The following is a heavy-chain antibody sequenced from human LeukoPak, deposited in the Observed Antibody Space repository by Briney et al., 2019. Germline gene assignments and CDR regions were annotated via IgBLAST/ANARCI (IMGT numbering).Heavy chain of an antibody. CDR2: INPNSGGT. V-gene: IGHV1-2*02. CDR1: GYTFTGYY. D-gene: IGHD3-9*01. Sequence: ASVTVSCKASGYTFTGYYMPWVRQAPAQGLELMGWINPNSGGTNYAQTFQGRVTMTRDTSIGTGYMGLSRLRSADTAVYYCARDLADILTGYGYWGQGTLVTVSS. CDR3: ARDLADILTGYGY. J-gene: IGHJ4*02.